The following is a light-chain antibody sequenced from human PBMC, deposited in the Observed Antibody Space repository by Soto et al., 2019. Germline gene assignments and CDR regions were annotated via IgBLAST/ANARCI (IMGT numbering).Light chain of an antibody. V-gene: IGLV2-14*01. J-gene: IGLJ3*02. CDR3: SSYTSSSTVV. CDR1: SSDIGGYNY. CDR2: EVS. Sequence: QSVLTQPASVSGSPGQSITLSRTGTSSDIGGYNYVSWYQQHPGKAPKLMIYEVSDRPSGISNRFSGSKSANTASLTISGLQAEDEADYYCSSYTSSSTVVFGGGTKVTVL.